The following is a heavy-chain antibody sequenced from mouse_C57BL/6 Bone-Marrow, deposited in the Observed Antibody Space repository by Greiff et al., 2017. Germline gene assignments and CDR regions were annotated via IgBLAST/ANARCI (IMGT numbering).Heavy chain of an antibody. V-gene: IGHV1-66*01. J-gene: IGHJ3*01. CDR2: IYPGSGNT. CDR1: GYSFTSYY. Sequence: VQLQQSGPELVKPGASVKISCKASGYSFTSYYIHWVKQRPGQGLEWIGWIYPGSGNTKYNEKFKGKDTLTADTSSSTAYMQLSSLTSEDSAVYYCARPDYGSPFAYWGQGTLVTVSA. D-gene: IGHD1-1*01. CDR3: ARPDYGSPFAY.